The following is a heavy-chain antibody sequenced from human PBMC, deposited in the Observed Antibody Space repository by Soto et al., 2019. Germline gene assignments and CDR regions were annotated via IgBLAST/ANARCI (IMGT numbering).Heavy chain of an antibody. V-gene: IGHV3-30*03. CDR3: VRDSGWPILNFDS. D-gene: IGHD3-10*01. J-gene: IGHJ4*02. CDR2: ASYDGSET. CDR1: GFDFRSYG. Sequence: VPLVESGGGVVQPGRSLRLACAASGFDFRSYGIHWVRQAPGRGLEWVAAASYDGSETYYADSAKGRFTVSKEISKNTVFLQMNALRHEDTALYFCVRDSGWPILNFDSWGQGTLVTVSS.